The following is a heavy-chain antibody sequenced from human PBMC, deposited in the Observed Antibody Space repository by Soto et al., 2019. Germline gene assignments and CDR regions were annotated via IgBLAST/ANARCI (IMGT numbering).Heavy chain of an antibody. D-gene: IGHD2-15*01. J-gene: IGHJ6*02. V-gene: IGHV4-31*03. CDR1: GGSISSGGYY. Sequence: SETLSLTCTVSGGSISSGGYYWSWIRQHPGKGLEWIGYIYYGGSTYYNPSLKSRVTISVDTSKNQFSLKLSSVTAADTAVYYCARDGGSRIGYCSGGSCYPPYGMDVWGQGTTVTVSS. CDR3: ARDGGSRIGYCSGGSCYPPYGMDV. CDR2: IYYGGST.